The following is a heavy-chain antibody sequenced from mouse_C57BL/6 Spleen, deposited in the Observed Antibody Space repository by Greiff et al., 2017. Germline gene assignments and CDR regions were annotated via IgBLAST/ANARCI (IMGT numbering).Heavy chain of an antibody. J-gene: IGHJ4*01. Sequence: VQLQESGPGLVQPSQSLSITCTVSGFSLTSYGVHWVRQSPGKGLEWLGVIWSGGSTDYNAAFISRLSISKDNSKSQVFFKMNSLQADDTAIYYCARIGGYEYYYAMDYWGQGTSVTVSS. CDR3: ARIGGYEYYYAMDY. CDR1: GFSLTSYG. D-gene: IGHD2-2*01. CDR2: IWSGGST. V-gene: IGHV2-2*01.